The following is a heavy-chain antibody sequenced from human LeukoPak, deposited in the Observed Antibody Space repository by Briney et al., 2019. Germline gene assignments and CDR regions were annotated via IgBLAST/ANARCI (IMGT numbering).Heavy chain of an antibody. CDR2: IYHSGNT. CDR3: AREDPQTKVPEGMDV. D-gene: IGHD4/OR15-4a*01. V-gene: IGHV4-38-2*02. Sequence: PSETLSLTCTVSGYSISSGYYWGWIRQPPGKGLEWIGSIYHSGNTYYNTSLKSRVTISVDASKNQFSLKLNSVTAADTAVYYCAREDPQTKVPEGMDVWGQGTTVTVSS. J-gene: IGHJ6*02. CDR1: GYSISSGYY.